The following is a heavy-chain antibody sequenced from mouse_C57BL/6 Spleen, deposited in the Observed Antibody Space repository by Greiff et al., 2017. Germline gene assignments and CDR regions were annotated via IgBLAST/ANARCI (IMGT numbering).Heavy chain of an antibody. CDR1: GYTFTSYW. V-gene: IGHV1-69*01. CDR2: IDPSDSYT. CDR3: ARNAVGYFDV. Sequence: QVQLQQPGAELVMPGASVKLSCKASGYTFTSYWMHWVKQRPGQGLEWIGEIDPSDSYTNYNKKFKGKSTLTVEKSSSTAYMQLSSLTSEDSAVYYCARNAVGYFDVWGTGTTVTVSS. D-gene: IGHD1-1*01. J-gene: IGHJ1*03.